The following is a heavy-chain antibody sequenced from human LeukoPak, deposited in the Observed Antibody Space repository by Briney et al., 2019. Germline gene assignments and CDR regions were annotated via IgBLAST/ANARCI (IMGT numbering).Heavy chain of an antibody. J-gene: IGHJ6*02. Sequence: GGSLRLSCVASGFMFSNYWMTWVRQAPGKGLEWVGNIKQDGTEEYYVDSVRGRFTISRDKAKSTLYLHMSSLRAEDTAVYYCARGRRLSAAGSPYGMDVWGQGTTVTVSS. CDR1: GFMFSNYW. D-gene: IGHD6-13*01. CDR2: IKQDGTEE. CDR3: ARGRRLSAAGSPYGMDV. V-gene: IGHV3-7*05.